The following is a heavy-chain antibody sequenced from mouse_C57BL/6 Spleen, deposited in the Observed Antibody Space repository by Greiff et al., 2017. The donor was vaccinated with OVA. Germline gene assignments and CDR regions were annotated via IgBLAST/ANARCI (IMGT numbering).Heavy chain of an antibody. J-gene: IGHJ2*01. D-gene: IGHD2-3*01. CDR3: AREDDGCFDY. CDR1: GYAFSSYW. CDR2: IYPGDGDT. V-gene: IGHV1-80*01. Sequence: QVQLKESGAELVKPGASVKISCKASGYAFSSYWMNWVKQRPGKGLEWIGQIYPGDGDTNYNGKFKGKATLTADKSSSTAYMQLSSLTSEDSAVYFCAREDDGCFDYWGQGTTLTVSS.